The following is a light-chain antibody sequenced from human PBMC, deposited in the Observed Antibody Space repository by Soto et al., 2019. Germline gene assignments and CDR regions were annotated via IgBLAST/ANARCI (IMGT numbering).Light chain of an antibody. CDR1: QTISSW. CDR2: DAS. J-gene: IGKJ1*01. V-gene: IGKV1-5*01. Sequence: DIKMTQSPSTLSASVGDRVTITCRASQTISSWLAWYQQKPGKAPKLLIYDASSLESGVPSRFSGSGSGTEFTLTISSLQPDDFVTYYCQQYSTYSRTFGQGTKVDI. CDR3: QQYSTYSRT.